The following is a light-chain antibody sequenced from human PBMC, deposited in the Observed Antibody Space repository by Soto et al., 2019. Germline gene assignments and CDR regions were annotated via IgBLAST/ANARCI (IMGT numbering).Light chain of an antibody. J-gene: IGKJ4*01. Sequence: AIRLTQSPSSFSASTGDRVSITCRARQGISSYLAWYQQTPWKAPKLLIYAASTLQSGVPSRFSGSGSGTDFTLTISCLQSEDLATYYCQQYYNYPFTFGGGTKVEIK. CDR3: QQYYNYPFT. CDR2: AAS. CDR1: QGISSY. V-gene: IGKV1-8*01.